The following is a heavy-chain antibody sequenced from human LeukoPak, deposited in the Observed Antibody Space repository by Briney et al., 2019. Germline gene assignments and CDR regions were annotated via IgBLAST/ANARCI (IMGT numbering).Heavy chain of an antibody. CDR1: LMTLSNYG. Sequence: GCALTVSCPLCLMTLSNYGVRWVHQAPGEGLEGVAGISDRGGKTGYTDSGKGRFTVSRDNPKNTLWLQMNSLRAEVTAVYFCAKRGVVIRAIIVVGFRKEAYYFDYWGRGALVTVSS. CDR3: AKRGVVIRAIIVVGFRKEAYYFDY. V-gene: IGHV3-23*01. D-gene: IGHD2-15*01. J-gene: IGHJ4*02. CDR2: ISDRGGKT.